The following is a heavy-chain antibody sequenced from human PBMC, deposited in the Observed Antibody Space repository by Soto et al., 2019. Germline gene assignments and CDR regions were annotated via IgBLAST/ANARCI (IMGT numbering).Heavy chain of an antibody. J-gene: IGHJ3*02. Sequence: ASVKVSCKASGYTFTSYGISWVRQAPGQGLEWMGWISAYNGNTNYAQKLQGRVTMTTDTSTSTAYMELRSLRSDDTAVYYCAREGGYCSSTSCWDAFDIWGQGTMVTVS. CDR2: ISAYNGNT. D-gene: IGHD2-2*01. CDR1: GYTFTSYG. CDR3: AREGGYCSSTSCWDAFDI. V-gene: IGHV1-18*01.